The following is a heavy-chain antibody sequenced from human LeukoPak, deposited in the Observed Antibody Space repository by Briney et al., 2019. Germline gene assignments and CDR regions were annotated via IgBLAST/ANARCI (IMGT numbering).Heavy chain of an antibody. D-gene: IGHD4-23*01. J-gene: IGHJ4*02. V-gene: IGHV1-3*01. CDR2: INAGSGDT. CDR3: AREGDSTVVTFFDY. Sequence: ASVKVSCKASGYTFTSYAMHWVRQAPGQRPEWMGCINAGSGDTKYSQKFQGRVTIARDASASTAYMELSSLRSEDTAVYYCAREGDSTVVTFFDYWGQGTLVTVSS. CDR1: GYTFTSYA.